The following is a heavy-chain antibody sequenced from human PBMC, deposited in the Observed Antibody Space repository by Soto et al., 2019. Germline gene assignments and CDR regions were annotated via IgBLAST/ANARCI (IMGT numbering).Heavy chain of an antibody. D-gene: IGHD1-26*01. J-gene: IGHJ4*02. Sequence: QVQLQESGPGLVKPSQTLSLTCTVSVGSISSGGYYWSWIRQHPGKGLEWIGYIYYSGSTYYNPSLKSRVTISVDTSKNQFSLKLSSVTAADTAVYYCARSSGDSQLIDYWGQGTLVTVSS. CDR1: VGSISSGGYY. CDR2: IYYSGST. CDR3: ARSSGDSQLIDY. V-gene: IGHV4-31*03.